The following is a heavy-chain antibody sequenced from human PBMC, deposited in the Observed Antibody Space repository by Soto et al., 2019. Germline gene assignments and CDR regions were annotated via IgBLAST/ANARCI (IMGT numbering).Heavy chain of an antibody. V-gene: IGHV4-4*07. D-gene: IGHD6-13*01. J-gene: IGHJ6*02. CDR2: IDTSGNT. CDR3: ARYSNNWFQTEGRDV. Sequence: TSETLSLTCTVSGDSITTYYWSWIRQPAGKGLEWIGRIDTSGNTNYNPSLKSRVTMSVDTSKKQFSLKLTSVTAADTAVYYCARYSNNWFQTEGRDVWGQGTTVTVSS. CDR1: GDSITTYY.